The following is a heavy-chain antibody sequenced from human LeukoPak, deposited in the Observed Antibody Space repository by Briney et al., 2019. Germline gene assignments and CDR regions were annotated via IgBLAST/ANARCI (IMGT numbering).Heavy chain of an antibody. V-gene: IGHV4-59*08. CDR1: GGSISSYY. J-gene: IGHJ5*02. Sequence: SETLSLTCTVSGGSISSYYWSWIRQPPGKGLEWIGYIYYSGSTNYNPSLKSRVTISVDTSKNQFSLKLSSVTAADTAVYYCAGSPCSGGSCYSANWFDPWGQGTLVTVSS. D-gene: IGHD2-15*01. CDR3: AGSPCSGGSCYSANWFDP. CDR2: IYYSGST.